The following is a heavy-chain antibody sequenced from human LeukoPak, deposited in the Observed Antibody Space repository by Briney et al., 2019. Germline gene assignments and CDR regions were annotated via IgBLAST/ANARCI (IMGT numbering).Heavy chain of an antibody. V-gene: IGHV3-23*01. CDR2: ISGSGTKT. J-gene: IGHJ4*02. Sequence: GGSLRLSCAASGFTFSTYAINWVRQAPGRGLGWVSGISGSGTKTYSADSVKGRFTISRDNSKNTVYLQMNSLRAEDTAVYYCAKDPKPRSGSYMDWGQGTLVTVSS. CDR1: GFTFSTYA. D-gene: IGHD3-10*01. CDR3: AKDPKPRSGSYMD.